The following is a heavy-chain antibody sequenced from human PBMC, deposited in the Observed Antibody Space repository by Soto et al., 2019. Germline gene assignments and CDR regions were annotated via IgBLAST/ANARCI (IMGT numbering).Heavy chain of an antibody. CDR3: ARVAEYSSGPSFAY. Sequence: QVQLVQSGAEVKKPGSSVKVSCKASGGTFSSYTISWVRQAPGQGLEWMGRIIPILGIANYAQKFQGRVTITADKSTSTAYMELSSLRSEDTAVYYCARVAEYSSGPSFAYWGQGTLVTVSS. J-gene: IGHJ4*02. CDR1: GGTFSSYT. CDR2: IIPILGIA. D-gene: IGHD6-19*01. V-gene: IGHV1-69*02.